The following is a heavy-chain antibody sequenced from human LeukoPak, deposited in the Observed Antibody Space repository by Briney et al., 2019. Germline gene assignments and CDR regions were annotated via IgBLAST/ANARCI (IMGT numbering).Heavy chain of an antibody. J-gene: IGHJ4*02. D-gene: IGHD3-22*01. CDR2: INHSGST. CDR1: GGSFSGYY. V-gene: IGHV4-34*01. CDR3: AREGYYYDSSHTT. Sequence: SETLSLTCAVYGGSFSGYYWSWIRQPPGKGLEWSGEINHSGSTNYNPSLKSRVTISVDKSKNQFSLKLSSVTAADTAVYYCAREGYYYDSSHTTWGQGTLVTVSS.